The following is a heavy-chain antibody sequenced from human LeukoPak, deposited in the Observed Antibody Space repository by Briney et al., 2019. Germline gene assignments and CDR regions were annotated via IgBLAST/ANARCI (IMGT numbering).Heavy chain of an antibody. CDR3: ARELSHDYDILTGYYSP. CDR1: GYTFTSYA. J-gene: IGHJ5*02. CDR2: INTNTGNP. Sequence: EASVKVSCKASGYTFTSYAMNWVRQAPGQGLEWMGWINTNTGNPTYAQGFTGRFVFSLDTSVSTAYLQISSLKAEDTAVYYCARELSHDYDILTGYYSPWGQGTLVTVSS. D-gene: IGHD3-9*01. V-gene: IGHV7-4-1*02.